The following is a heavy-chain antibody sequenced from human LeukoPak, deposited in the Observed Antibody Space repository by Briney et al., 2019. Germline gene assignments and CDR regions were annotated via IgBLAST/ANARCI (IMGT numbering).Heavy chain of an antibody. CDR2: IYYSGST. CDR1: GGSISSGGYY. D-gene: IGHD5-24*01. V-gene: IGHV4-31*03. Sequence: SETLSLTCTVSGGSISSGGYYWSWIRQHPGKRLEWIGYIYYSGSTYCNPSLKSRLTISVDTSKNQFSLKLSSVTAADTAVYYCARGARDGYNPPPAPTDCWGQGTLVTVSS. CDR3: ARGARDGYNPPPAPTDC. J-gene: IGHJ4*02.